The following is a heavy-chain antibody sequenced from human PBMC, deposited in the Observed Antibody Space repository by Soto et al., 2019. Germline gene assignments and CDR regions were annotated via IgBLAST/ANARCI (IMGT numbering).Heavy chain of an antibody. J-gene: IGHJ4*02. V-gene: IGHV1-24*01. CDR3: ATVFSVGCGSDYYFDY. CDR1: GYTLTELS. D-gene: IGHD3-10*01. Sequence: QVQLVQSGAEVKKPGASVKVSCKVSGYTLTELSMHWVRQAPGKGLEWMGGFDPEDGETIYTQKFQGRVTMTEDTXTXRASRELSSLRSEDTAVYYCATVFSVGCGSDYYFDYWGQGTLVTVSS. CDR2: FDPEDGET.